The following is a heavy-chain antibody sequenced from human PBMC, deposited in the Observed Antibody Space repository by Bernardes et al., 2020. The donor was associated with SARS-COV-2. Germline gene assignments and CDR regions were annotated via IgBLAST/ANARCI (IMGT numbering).Heavy chain of an antibody. Sequence: ASVKVSCRASGFNFTNYGVSWVRQAPGQGLEWVAWISTYNDNTNYAPKFRGRVTVTADTSPRTASLELRSLRSDDTAIYYRATYSAGNYYFDYWGQGTLVTVSS. V-gene: IGHV1-18*04. D-gene: IGHD2-15*01. CDR1: GFNFTNYG. CDR3: ATYSAGNYYFDY. CDR2: ISTYNDNT. J-gene: IGHJ4*02.